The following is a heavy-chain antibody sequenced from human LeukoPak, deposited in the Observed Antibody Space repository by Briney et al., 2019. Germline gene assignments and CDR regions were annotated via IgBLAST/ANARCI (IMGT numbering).Heavy chain of an antibody. CDR1: GFTFSSYA. CDR2: ISGSGGST. D-gene: IGHD3-22*01. J-gene: IGHJ4*02. V-gene: IGHV3-23*01. CDR3: AKDSAMIVVGLTAFDY. Sequence: GGSLRLSCAASGFTFSSYAMSWVRQAPGKGLEWVSAISGSGGSTYYADSVKGRFTISRDNSKNTLYLQMNSLRAEDTAVYYCAKDSAMIVVGLTAFDYWGQGTLVTVPS.